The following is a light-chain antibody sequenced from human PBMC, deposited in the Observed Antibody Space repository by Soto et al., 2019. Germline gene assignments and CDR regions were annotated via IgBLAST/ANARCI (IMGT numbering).Light chain of an antibody. Sequence: IVLTQSPGTLSLSPGERATLSCRASQSVGSNFGAGYQQKRGQAPRSLIYAASNRASGIPDRFSGSGSGFAFTLTSSRLEPEDFAVYYCQQYGSPPWAFGQGTRVVI. CDR2: AAS. V-gene: IGKV3-20*01. CDR1: QSVGSNF. J-gene: IGKJ1*01. CDR3: QQYGSPPWA.